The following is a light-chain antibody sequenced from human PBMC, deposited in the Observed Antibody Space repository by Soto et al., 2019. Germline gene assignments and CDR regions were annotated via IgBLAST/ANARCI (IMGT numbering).Light chain of an antibody. CDR1: SSDVGGYNY. J-gene: IGLJ1*01. V-gene: IGLV2-14*01. Sequence: QSALTQPASVSGSPGQSITISCTGTSSDVGGYNYVSWYQQHPGKAPKLIIYDVSNRPSGVSNRFSASKSGNTASLTISGLQAEDEADYYCSSYTSSSLYVFGTGTKPNVL. CDR3: SSYTSSSLYV. CDR2: DVS.